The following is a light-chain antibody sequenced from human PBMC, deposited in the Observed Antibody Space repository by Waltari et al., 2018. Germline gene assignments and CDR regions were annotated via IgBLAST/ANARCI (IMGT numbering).Light chain of an antibody. Sequence: QSALTQIPSVSGSPGQSVTISCTGTSRAIGHSHRVSWYQKAPGTPPKLLIYEVTNRPSGVPVRFSGSKSGNTASLTISGLQADDEADYYCLSYTTSDTWVFGGGTKVTVL. CDR1: SRAIGHSHR. V-gene: IGLV2-18*02. J-gene: IGLJ3*02. CDR2: EVT. CDR3: LSYTTSDTWV.